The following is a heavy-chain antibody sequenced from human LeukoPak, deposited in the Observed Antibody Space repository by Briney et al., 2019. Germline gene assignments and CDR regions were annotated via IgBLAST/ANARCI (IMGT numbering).Heavy chain of an antibody. D-gene: IGHD3-10*01. CDR3: ARDIDTMVRGVRWLDV. CDR1: GGSISSSSYY. V-gene: IGHV4-39*07. J-gene: IGHJ6*04. CDR2: IYYSGST. Sequence: SETLSLTCTVSGGSISSSSYYWGWIRQPPGKGLEWIGSIYYSGSTYYNPSLKSRVTISVDTSKNQFSLKLSSVTAADTAVYYCARDIDTMVRGVRWLDVWGKGTTVTVSS.